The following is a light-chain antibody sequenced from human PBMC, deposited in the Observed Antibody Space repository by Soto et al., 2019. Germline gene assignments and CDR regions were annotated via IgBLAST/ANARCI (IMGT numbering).Light chain of an antibody. CDR3: QLYGISHH. J-gene: IGKJ5*01. V-gene: IGKV3-20*01. CDR2: ASS. CDR1: QSRGSNF. Sequence: ILLTQSPVTLSLSPGERATLSCSTSQSRGSNFLAWYQHKPGQAPRLLIYASSNRATGIPDRFSGSASGTDFTLTINRLEPEDFAVYYCQLYGISHHFGQGTRLEI.